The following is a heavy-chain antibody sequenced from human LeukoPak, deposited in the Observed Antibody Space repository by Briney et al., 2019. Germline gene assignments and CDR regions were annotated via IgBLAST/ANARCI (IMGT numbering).Heavy chain of an antibody. V-gene: IGHV3-23*01. J-gene: IGHJ1*01. CDR3: AIMHGYYDGTGYWVQ. Sequence: TGGSLRLSCAASGFTFASYGMSWVRQAPGKGLEWVSFITTNGGRASYADSVEGRFTISRDNPRNTLYMQMNSLSDEDTAVYYCAIMHGYYDGTGYWVQWGQGTLVTVSS. CDR1: GFTFASYG. CDR2: ITTNGGRA. D-gene: IGHD3-22*01.